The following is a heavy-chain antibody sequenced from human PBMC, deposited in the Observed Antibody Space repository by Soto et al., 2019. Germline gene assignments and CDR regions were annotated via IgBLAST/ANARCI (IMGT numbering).Heavy chain of an antibody. D-gene: IGHD3-10*01. V-gene: IGHV1-69*01. CDR2: IMPTVDSA. J-gene: IGHJ6*02. CDR3: AVAAVREIMAQESSGMAV. Sequence: QVQLVQYGAEVKTPGSSVKVSCKASGGTLSDYAISWVRQAPGQGLEWMGGIMPTVDSANYAQNFQGRLTISADESTSTANLELSSLRSDDTAVYYCAVAAVREIMAQESSGMAVWGQGTTVIVSS. CDR1: GGTLSDYA.